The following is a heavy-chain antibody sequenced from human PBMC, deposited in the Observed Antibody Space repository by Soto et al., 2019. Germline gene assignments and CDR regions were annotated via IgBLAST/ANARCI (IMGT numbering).Heavy chain of an antibody. CDR1: GFTFSPYY. CDR3: ARDRYYDFWSGSPGMDV. D-gene: IGHD3-3*01. CDR2: TTQDGNDK. J-gene: IGHJ6*02. V-gene: IGHV3-7*03. Sequence: GGSLRLSCAASGFTFSPYYMSWVRQAPGKGLEWLAMTTQDGNDKHYVDSVKGRFTISRDNAKNSLYLQMNSLRAEDTAVYYCARDRYYDFWSGSPGMDVWGQGTTVTVSS.